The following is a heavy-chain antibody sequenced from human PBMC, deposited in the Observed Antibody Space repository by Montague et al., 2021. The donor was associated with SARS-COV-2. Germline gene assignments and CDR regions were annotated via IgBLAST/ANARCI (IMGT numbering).Heavy chain of an antibody. CDR2: IYYSGST. D-gene: IGHD5-18*01. CDR1: GGSISSYY. Sequence: SETLSLTCTVSGGSISSYYWSWIRQPPGKGLEWIGYIYYSGSTNYNPSPKSRVTISVDTSKNQFSLKLSSVTAADTAVYYCARERVYSYANTYYYYDYMDVWGKGTTVTVSS. V-gene: IGHV4-59*01. CDR3: ARERVYSYANTYYYYDYMDV. J-gene: IGHJ6*03.